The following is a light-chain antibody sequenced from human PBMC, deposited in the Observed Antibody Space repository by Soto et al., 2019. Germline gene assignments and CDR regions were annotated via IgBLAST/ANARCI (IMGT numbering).Light chain of an antibody. CDR3: QQYNTYLS. CDR2: DAS. CDR1: QSISVW. J-gene: IGKJ1*01. Sequence: DIQMTQSPSTLSASVGDRVTITCRASQSISVWLAWYQQKAGKAPKLLIYDASSLESGVPSRFRGSGSGTEFTLTISSLQPDDVATYYCQQYNTYLSFGQGTKVDIK. V-gene: IGKV1-5*01.